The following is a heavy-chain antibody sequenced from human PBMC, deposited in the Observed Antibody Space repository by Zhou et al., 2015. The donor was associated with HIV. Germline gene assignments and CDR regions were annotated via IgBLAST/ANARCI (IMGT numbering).Heavy chain of an antibody. CDR1: GGTSKYYS. J-gene: IGHJ5*02. V-gene: IGHV1-69*01. CDR2: FIPLFGTP. D-gene: IGHD3-10*01. Sequence: VQLAQSGAEVKKPGSSVRVSCKASGGTSKYYSFTWVRQAPGQGLEWMGGFIPLFGTPDYAQKFQGRLTISADESTSTSYMELTGLRSDDTAVYYCAQPHSSSGVQGVYNWFDPWGQGTLVIVSS. CDR3: AQPHSSSGVQGVYNWFDP.